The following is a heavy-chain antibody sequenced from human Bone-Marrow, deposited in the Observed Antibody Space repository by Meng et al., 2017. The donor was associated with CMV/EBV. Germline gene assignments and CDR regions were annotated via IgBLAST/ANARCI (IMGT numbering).Heavy chain of an antibody. Sequence: GESLKISCAASAFTFRSYAMHWVRQAPGKGLEWVANINQDGSEKYYVDSVKGRFTISRDNAKNSLYLQMNSLRAEDTAVYYCARGYSGSYYDWIDYWGQGTLVTVSS. CDR2: INQDGSEK. J-gene: IGHJ4*02. D-gene: IGHD1-26*01. CDR3: ARGYSGSYYDWIDY. V-gene: IGHV3-7*01. CDR1: AFTFRSYA.